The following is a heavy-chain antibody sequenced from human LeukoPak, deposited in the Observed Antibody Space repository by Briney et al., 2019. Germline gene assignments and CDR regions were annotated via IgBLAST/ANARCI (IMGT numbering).Heavy chain of an antibody. D-gene: IGHD1-1*01. CDR3: ATVVDNWNDFDY. V-gene: IGHV1-24*01. J-gene: IGHJ4*02. Sequence: ASVKVSCKVSGYTLTELSMHWVRQAPGKGLEWMGGFDPEDGETIYAQKFQGRVTMTEDTSTDTANMELSSLRSEDTAVYYCATVVDNWNDFDYWGQGTLVTVSS. CDR1: GYTLTELS. CDR2: FDPEDGET.